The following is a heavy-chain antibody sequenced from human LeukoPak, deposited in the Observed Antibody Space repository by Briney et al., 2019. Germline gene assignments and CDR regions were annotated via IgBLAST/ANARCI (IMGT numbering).Heavy chain of an antibody. V-gene: IGHV3-7*01. CDR1: GFPLSSYW. J-gene: IGHJ4*02. D-gene: IGHD3-10*01. Sequence: GSLRLSFSASGFPLSSYWMAWVRPAPGKGLEWVANIKQDGSEKYFVDSVKGRFTISRDNTKNSLYLQMNSLRAEDTAVYYCAREYYYGSGSYGYWGQGTLVTVSS. CDR2: IKQDGSEK. CDR3: AREYYYGSGSYGY.